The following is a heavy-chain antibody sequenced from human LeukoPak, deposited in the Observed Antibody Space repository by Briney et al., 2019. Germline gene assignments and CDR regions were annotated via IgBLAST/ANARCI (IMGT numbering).Heavy chain of an antibody. CDR2: INPSGGST. Sequence: ASVKVSCKASGYTFTSYYMHWVRQAPGQGLEWMGIINPSGGSTSYAQKFQGRVTMTRDTSTSTVYRELSSLRSEDTAVYYCARGIVVVPAAIAVDAFDIWGQGTMVTVSS. D-gene: IGHD2-2*02. J-gene: IGHJ3*02. CDR1: GYTFTSYY. CDR3: ARGIVVVPAAIAVDAFDI. V-gene: IGHV1-46*01.